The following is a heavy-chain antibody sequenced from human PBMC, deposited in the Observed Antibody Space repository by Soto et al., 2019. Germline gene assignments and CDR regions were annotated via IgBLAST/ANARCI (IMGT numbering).Heavy chain of an antibody. V-gene: IGHV3-33*01. CDR2: RWPEGSDK. J-gene: IGHJ4*02. CDR3: ARDKEVR. Sequence: QVQLVESGGGVVQPGTSLTLSCAASGFTFSSYGLHWVRQAPGKGLEWVAIRWPEGSDKYYADSVKGRFTISRDNSKNTLYLQMNTLRAEATAVYYCARDKEVRWGQGTLVTVAS. CDR1: GFTFSSYG.